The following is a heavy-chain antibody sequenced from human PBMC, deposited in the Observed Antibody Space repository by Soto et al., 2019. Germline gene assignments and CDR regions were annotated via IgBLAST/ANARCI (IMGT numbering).Heavy chain of an antibody. CDR3: TRAYDSSPLDY. D-gene: IGHD3-22*01. Sequence: LRVSCTASAFNFADYAMNWVRQVPGKGLEWVGFIRAKAHGGTTDYAASVKGRFTISRDDSKSIAYLQMNSLKTEDTALYYCTRAYDSSPLDYWGQGTRVTVSS. CDR1: AFNFADYA. CDR2: IRAKAHGGTT. V-gene: IGHV3-49*04. J-gene: IGHJ4*02.